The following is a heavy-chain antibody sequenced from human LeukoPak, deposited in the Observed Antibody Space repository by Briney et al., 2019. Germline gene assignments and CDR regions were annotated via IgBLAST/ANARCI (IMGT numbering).Heavy chain of an antibody. CDR3: ARATEVSYRSNRFDP. Sequence: ASVKVSFKASGYTFTSYGISWVRQAPGQGLEWMGWISAYNGNTNYAQKLQGRVTMTTDTSTSTAYMELRSLRSDDTAVYYCARATEVSYRSNRFDPWGQGTLVTVSS. V-gene: IGHV1-18*01. J-gene: IGHJ5*02. CDR1: GYTFTSYG. D-gene: IGHD1-26*01. CDR2: ISAYNGNT.